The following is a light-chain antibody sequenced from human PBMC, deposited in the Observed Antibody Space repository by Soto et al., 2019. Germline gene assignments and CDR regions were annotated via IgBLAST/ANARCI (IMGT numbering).Light chain of an antibody. CDR2: DVS. V-gene: IGLV2-14*01. Sequence: QYALTQPASVSGSPGQSITISCTGTSSDVGGYNYVSWYQQHPGKAPKLMIYDVSNRPSGLSNRFSGSKSGNTASLTISGLQAEDEADYYCSSYTSSSTRVFGGGTKVTVL. CDR3: SSYTSSSTRV. CDR1: SSDVGGYNY. J-gene: IGLJ2*01.